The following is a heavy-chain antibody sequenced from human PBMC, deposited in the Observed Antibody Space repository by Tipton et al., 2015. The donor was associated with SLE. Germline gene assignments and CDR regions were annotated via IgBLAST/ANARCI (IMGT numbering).Heavy chain of an antibody. D-gene: IGHD5-18*01. CDR3: ARAVDSVMVGSWFGP. J-gene: IGHJ5*02. V-gene: IGHV4-59*01. CDR1: GGSISSYY. CDR2: IYYSGST. Sequence: LRLSCTVSGGSISSYYWSWIRQPPGKGLEWIGYIYYSGSTNYNPSLKSRVTISVDTSKNQFSLKLSSVTAADTAVYYWARAVDSVMVGSWFGPCGQGTLVTVSS.